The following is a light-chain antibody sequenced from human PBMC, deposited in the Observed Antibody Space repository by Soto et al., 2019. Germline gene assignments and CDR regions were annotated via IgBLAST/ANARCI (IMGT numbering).Light chain of an antibody. CDR2: EGS. J-gene: IGLJ2*01. V-gene: IGLV2-23*01. Sequence: QSALTQPASVSGSPGQSITISCTGSSSDVGRYNIVSWYQQHPGKAPKLMIYEGSPRPSGVSDRFSGSKSGNTASLTISGLQADDEADYYCCSYAGDRDLIFGGGTKLTVL. CDR1: SSDVGRYNI. CDR3: CSYAGDRDLI.